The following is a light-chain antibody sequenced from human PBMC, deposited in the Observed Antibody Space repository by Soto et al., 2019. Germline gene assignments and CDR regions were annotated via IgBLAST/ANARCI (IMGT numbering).Light chain of an antibody. Sequence: QSVLTQAPSASETPGQRVTISCSGSSSNIGGNAVNWYQQFPGTAPKLLIYYNDHRPSGVPDRFSGSKSGTSASLAISGLQSEDAADYYCAAWDDSLKGVVFGGGTKVTVL. V-gene: IGLV1-44*01. CDR1: SSNIGGNA. CDR3: AAWDDSLKGVV. J-gene: IGLJ2*01. CDR2: YND.